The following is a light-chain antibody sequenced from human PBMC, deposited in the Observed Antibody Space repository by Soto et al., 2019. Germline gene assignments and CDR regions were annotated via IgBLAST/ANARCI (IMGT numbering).Light chain of an antibody. J-gene: IGLJ1*01. CDR3: KSYAGSNTYV. CDR1: KNDIGVYDF. V-gene: IGLV2-8*01. Sequence: QSALTQPPSASGSPGQSVTISCTGTKNDIGVYDFVSWYQHHPGKAPRLIIYEVVQRPSGVPDRFSGSKSGITASLTVSGLQAADEGDYFCKSYAGSNTYVFGSGTKLTVL. CDR2: EVV.